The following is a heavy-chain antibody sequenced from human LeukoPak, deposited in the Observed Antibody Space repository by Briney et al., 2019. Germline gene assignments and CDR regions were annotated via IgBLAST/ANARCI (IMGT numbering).Heavy chain of an antibody. CDR3: ARQYSYGFDWFDP. D-gene: IGHD5-18*01. J-gene: IGHJ5*02. V-gene: IGHV3-23*01. Sequence: GGSLRLSCAASGLTFSNYAMSWVRQAPGKGLEWVSAITGSGGNTYYADSVKGRFTISRDNSKNSLYLQMNSLRAEDTAVYYCARQYSYGFDWFDPWGQGTLVTVSS. CDR1: GLTFSNYA. CDR2: ITGSGGNT.